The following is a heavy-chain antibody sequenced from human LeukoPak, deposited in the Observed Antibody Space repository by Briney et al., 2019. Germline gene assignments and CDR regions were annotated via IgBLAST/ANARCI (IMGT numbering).Heavy chain of an antibody. Sequence: ASVKVSCKASGYTFTSYAMHWVRQAPGQRLEWMGWINAGNGNTKYSQEFQGRVTITRDTFISTVYMDLSRLRSDDTAVYYCARELWFGEFYFDYWSQGTLVTVSS. D-gene: IGHD3-10*01. CDR2: INAGNGNT. CDR3: ARELWFGEFYFDY. J-gene: IGHJ4*02. CDR1: GYTFTSYA. V-gene: IGHV1-3*01.